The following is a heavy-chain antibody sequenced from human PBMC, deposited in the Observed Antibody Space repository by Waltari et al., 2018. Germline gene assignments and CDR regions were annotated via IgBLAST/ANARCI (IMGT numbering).Heavy chain of an antibody. CDR3: ARRDYSGSRGPFGY. V-gene: IGHV4-34*01. D-gene: IGHD1-26*01. Sequence: QVQLQQWGAGLLKPSETLSLTCAVYGGSFSGYYWSWIRRPPGKGLGWIGEINHIGSTNDHPSLKSRVTISLDTSKNQFSLKLSSVTAADTAVYYCARRDYSGSRGPFGYWGQGTLVTVSS. J-gene: IGHJ4*02. CDR1: GGSFSGYY. CDR2: INHIGST.